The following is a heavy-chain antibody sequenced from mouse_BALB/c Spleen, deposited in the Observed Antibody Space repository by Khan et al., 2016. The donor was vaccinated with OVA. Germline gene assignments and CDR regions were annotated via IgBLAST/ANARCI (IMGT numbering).Heavy chain of an antibody. Sequence: QVQLQQPGAELAKPGASVKMSCKASGYTFTTYWMHWVKQRPGQGLEWIGYINPTSGYTDYNQKFTDKATLTADKSSSTAYMQLSSLTSDDSAVYYCARDRIDYWGQGTTLTVSS. V-gene: IGHV1-7*01. J-gene: IGHJ2*01. CDR2: INPTSGYT. CDR1: GYTFTTYW. CDR3: ARDRIDY.